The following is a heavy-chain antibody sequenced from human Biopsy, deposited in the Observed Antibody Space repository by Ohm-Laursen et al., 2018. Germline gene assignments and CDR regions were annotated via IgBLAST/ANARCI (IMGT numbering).Heavy chain of an antibody. J-gene: IGHJ4*02. Sequence: GASVKVSCKVSGYTFTSYDISWVRQAPGQGLEWMGWISPYNDKTSYPPKLQDRVTMTAGTSTNTAHMELRSLRSDDTAVYYCARVFCTSTTCYGLLDNWGQGTVVTVSS. D-gene: IGHD2/OR15-2a*01. V-gene: IGHV1-18*01. CDR1: GYTFTSYD. CDR3: ARVFCTSTTCYGLLDN. CDR2: ISPYNDKT.